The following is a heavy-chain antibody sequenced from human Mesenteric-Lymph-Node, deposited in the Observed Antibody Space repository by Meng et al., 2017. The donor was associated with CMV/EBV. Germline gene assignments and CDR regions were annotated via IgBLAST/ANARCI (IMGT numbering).Heavy chain of an antibody. CDR1: GGPFSGYY. CDR2: INHSGST. D-gene: IGHD6-13*01. V-gene: IGHV4-34*01. Sequence: AVYGGPFSGYYWSWIRQPQGKGLEWIGEINHSGSTNYNPSLKSRVTMSVDKSKNQFSLNLSSVTAADTAVYYCARFLQELSQAFFFDYWGQGNLVTSPQ. CDR3: ARFLQELSQAFFFDY. J-gene: IGHJ4*02.